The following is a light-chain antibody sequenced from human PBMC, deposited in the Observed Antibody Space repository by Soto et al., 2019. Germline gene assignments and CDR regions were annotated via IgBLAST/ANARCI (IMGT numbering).Light chain of an antibody. V-gene: IGKV1-5*01. Sequence: GGRVTINCRSSQTITNWLAWYQQKPGKAPRLLIYDASSLESWVRSRFSGSGSGTEFTLTISSLQSEDFATYYCQHYKSFWTFGQGTKVDIK. CDR1: QTITNW. J-gene: IGKJ1*01. CDR2: DAS. CDR3: QHYKSFWT.